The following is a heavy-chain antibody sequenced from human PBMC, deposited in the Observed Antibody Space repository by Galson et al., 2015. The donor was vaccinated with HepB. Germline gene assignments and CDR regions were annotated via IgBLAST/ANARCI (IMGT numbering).Heavy chain of an antibody. V-gene: IGHV3-30*04. Sequence: SLRLSCAASGFTFSSYAMHWVRQAPAKGLEWVAVISYDGSNKYYADSVKGRFTISRDNSKNTLYLQMNSLRAEDTAVYYCAREGSYYGSGSYPLYGMDVWGQGTTVTVSS. CDR2: ISYDGSNK. CDR1: GFTFSSYA. J-gene: IGHJ6*02. D-gene: IGHD3-10*01. CDR3: AREGSYYGSGSYPLYGMDV.